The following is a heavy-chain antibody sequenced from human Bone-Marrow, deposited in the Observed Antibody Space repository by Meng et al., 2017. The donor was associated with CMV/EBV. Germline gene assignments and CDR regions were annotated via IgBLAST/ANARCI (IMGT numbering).Heavy chain of an antibody. V-gene: IGHV1-69*10. D-gene: IGHD3-10*01. CDR1: GGTFSRYA. CDR2: IIPMIDKA. J-gene: IGHJ6*02. Sequence: SVKVSCKASGGTFSRYAFSWVRQAPGQGLEWMGGIIPMIDKAHYAQKFQGIVTITADKPTSTAYMALSSLKSDDTAVYYCASSMVRTVTTYYYYLYGLDVWGQGTTVTVSS. CDR3: ASSMVRTVTTYYYYLYGLDV.